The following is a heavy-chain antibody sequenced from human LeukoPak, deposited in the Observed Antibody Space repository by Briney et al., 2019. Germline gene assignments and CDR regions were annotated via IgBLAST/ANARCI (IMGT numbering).Heavy chain of an antibody. CDR3: ARGREIDIAAAGTEGLDY. CDR1: GFTFSDYY. J-gene: IGHJ4*02. Sequence: GGSLRLSCAASGFTFSDYYMSWIRQAPGKGLEWVSYISSSGSTIYYADSVKGRFTISRDNAKNSLYLQMNSLRAEDTAAYYCARGREIDIAAAGTEGLDYWGQGTLVTVSS. CDR2: ISSSGSTI. D-gene: IGHD6-13*01. V-gene: IGHV3-11*01.